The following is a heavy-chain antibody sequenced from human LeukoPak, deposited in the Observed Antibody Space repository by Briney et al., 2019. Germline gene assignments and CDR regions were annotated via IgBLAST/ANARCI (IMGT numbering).Heavy chain of an antibody. V-gene: IGHV4-30-2*01. Sequence: SQTLSLTCAVSNGSISSGGYYWSWIRQAPGKGLEWIGYIYHSGSTYSNPSLKSRVTISIDTSKNQFSLKLSSVTAADTAVYYCARESSPGGSSPEGDYWGQGTLVTVSS. CDR1: NGSISSGGYY. CDR2: IYHSGST. J-gene: IGHJ4*02. D-gene: IGHD6-6*01. CDR3: ARESSPGGSSPEGDY.